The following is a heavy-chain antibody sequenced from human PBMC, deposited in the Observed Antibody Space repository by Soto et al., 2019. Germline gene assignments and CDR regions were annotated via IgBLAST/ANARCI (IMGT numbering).Heavy chain of an antibody. CDR1: GGSISNYY. V-gene: IGHV4-59*01. CDR3: AYSAVSTWFYP. D-gene: IGHD2-21*01. CDR2: VFYTGST. Sequence: SETLSLTCSVSGGSISNYYWNWIRQPPGKGLEWVGGVFYTGSTEYNPSLKSRVTISVDTSKNQFSLNLRSVTAADTAVYYCAYSAVSTWFYPWGQRAPLPVSS. J-gene: IGHJ5*02.